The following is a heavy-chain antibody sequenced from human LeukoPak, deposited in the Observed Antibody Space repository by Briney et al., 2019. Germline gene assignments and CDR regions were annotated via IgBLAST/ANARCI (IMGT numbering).Heavy chain of an antibody. CDR3: AKAHTLARDYDSSGYPADY. V-gene: IGHV3-23*01. D-gene: IGHD3-22*01. J-gene: IGHJ4*02. Sequence: PGGSLRLSCAASGFTFSSYGMSWVRQAPGKGLEWVSAISGSGGSTYYADSVKGRFTISRDNSKNTLYLQMNSLRAEDTAVYYCAKAHTLARDYDSSGYPADYWGQGTLVTVSS. CDR2: ISGSGGST. CDR1: GFTFSSYG.